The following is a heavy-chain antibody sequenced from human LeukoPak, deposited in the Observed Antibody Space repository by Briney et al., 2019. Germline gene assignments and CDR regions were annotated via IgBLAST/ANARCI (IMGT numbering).Heavy chain of an antibody. Sequence: GGSLRLSCAASGFTFSSYSMNWVRQAPGKGLVWVSRINSDGSSTSYADSVKGRFTISRDNAKNSLYLQMNSLRAEDTAVYYCARDQGVVVVPAATVWFDPWGQGTLVTVSS. D-gene: IGHD2-2*01. CDR2: INSDGSST. CDR1: GFTFSSYS. V-gene: IGHV3-74*01. CDR3: ARDQGVVVVPAATVWFDP. J-gene: IGHJ5*02.